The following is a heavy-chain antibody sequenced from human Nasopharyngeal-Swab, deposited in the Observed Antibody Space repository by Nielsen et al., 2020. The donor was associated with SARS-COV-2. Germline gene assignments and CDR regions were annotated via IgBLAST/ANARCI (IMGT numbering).Heavy chain of an antibody. CDR3: AKHGVAEDY. V-gene: IGHV1-18*01. J-gene: IGHJ4*02. CDR1: GYIFTSYD. CDR2: IGAYNGNT. Sequence: ASVKVSCKASGYIFTSYDISRVRQARGQGLEWMGWIGAYNGNTNYAQKFQDRVTMTTDTSTNTVYMELRSLRSDDTAVYYCAKHGVAEDYWGQGTLVTVSS. D-gene: IGHD3-3*01.